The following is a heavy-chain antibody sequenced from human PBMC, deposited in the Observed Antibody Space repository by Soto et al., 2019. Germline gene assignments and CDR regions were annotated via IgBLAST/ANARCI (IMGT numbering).Heavy chain of an antibody. CDR2: INPSGGST. CDR1: GYSFSNYY. J-gene: IGHJ4*02. CDR3: ARGAKCSSISCYLYFDY. Sequence: ASVKVSCKTSGYSFSNYYMHWVRQAPGQGLEWMGLINPSGGSTSYPQKFQDRVTMTRDTSTSTVYMELSSLRSEDTAVYYCARGAKCSSISCYLYFDYWGQGTLVTVS. V-gene: IGHV1-46*03. D-gene: IGHD2-2*01.